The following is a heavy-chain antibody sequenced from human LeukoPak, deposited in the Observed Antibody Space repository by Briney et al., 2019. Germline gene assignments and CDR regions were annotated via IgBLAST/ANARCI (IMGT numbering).Heavy chain of an antibody. CDR1: GYTFISYD. CDR2: MNPNSGNT. J-gene: IGHJ2*01. D-gene: IGHD6-13*01. V-gene: IGHV1-8*01. CDR3: ARGRRYSSSWYEDFDL. Sequence: GASVKVSCKASGYTFISYDINWVRQATGQGLEWMGWMNPNSGNTGYAQKFQGRVTMTTNASISTAYMELNSLKSEDTAVYYCARGRRYSSSWYEDFDLWGRGTLVTVSS.